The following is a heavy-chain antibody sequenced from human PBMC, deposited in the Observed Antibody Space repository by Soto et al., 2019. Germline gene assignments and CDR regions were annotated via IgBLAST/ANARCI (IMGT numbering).Heavy chain of an antibody. Sequence: QVQLVQSGAEVKKPGASVKVSCKASGYTFTTYPIHWVRQAPGQGLEWMGWINPGNGDRDYLQKFQRRVTVTKDTSASTVHMELSSLTSEDTAVYYRARKDSYRSGIYYFDYWGKGTLVTVSS. V-gene: IGHV1-3*01. J-gene: IGHJ4*02. D-gene: IGHD3-10*01. CDR2: INPGNGDR. CDR3: ARKDSYRSGIYYFDY. CDR1: GYTFTTYP.